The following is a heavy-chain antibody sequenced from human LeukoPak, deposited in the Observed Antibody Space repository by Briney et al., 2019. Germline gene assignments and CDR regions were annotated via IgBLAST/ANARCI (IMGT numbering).Heavy chain of an antibody. CDR3: ARSKGSYDSSGYYYYY. CDR1: GYTFTGYY. J-gene: IGHJ4*02. Sequence: ASVKVSCKASGYTFTGYYMHWVRPAPGQGLEWMGWINPNSGGTNYAQKFQGRVTMTRDTSISTAYMELSRLRSDDTAVYYCARSKGSYDSSGYYYYYWGQGTLVTVSS. V-gene: IGHV1-2*02. CDR2: INPNSGGT. D-gene: IGHD3-22*01.